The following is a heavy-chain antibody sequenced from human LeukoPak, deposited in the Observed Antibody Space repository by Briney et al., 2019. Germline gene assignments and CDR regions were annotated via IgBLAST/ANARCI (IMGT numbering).Heavy chain of an antibody. V-gene: IGHV4-38-2*01. D-gene: IGHD3-10*01. J-gene: IGHJ3*02. Sequence: SETLSLTCDVSGYSISSGYYWGWVRQPPGKGLEWIGYIYYSGSTNYNPSLKSRVTISVDTSKNQFSLKLSSVTAADTAVYYCARRGFGELLLGAFDIWGQGTMVTVSS. CDR1: GYSISSGYY. CDR3: ARRGFGELLLGAFDI. CDR2: IYYSGST.